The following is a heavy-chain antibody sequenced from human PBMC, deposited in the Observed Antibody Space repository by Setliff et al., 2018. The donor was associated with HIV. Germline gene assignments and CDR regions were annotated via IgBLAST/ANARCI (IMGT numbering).Heavy chain of an antibody. J-gene: IGHJ5*01. CDR1: GGSLSDYY. CDR2: IHSSGNT. CDR3: ATDTSISWFYH. Sequence: SETLSLTCAVYGGSLSDYYWSWIRQPPGKGLEWLGEIHSSGNTNYSPSLKGRVTISVDTPKNQYSLNLKSVTAADTAVYYCATDTSISWFYHWGQGTLVTVSS. V-gene: IGHV4-34*01. D-gene: IGHD1-1*01.